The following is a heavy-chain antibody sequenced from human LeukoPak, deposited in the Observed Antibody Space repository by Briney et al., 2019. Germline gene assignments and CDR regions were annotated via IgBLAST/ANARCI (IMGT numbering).Heavy chain of an antibody. CDR2: INVEGNYI. CDR3: ATGNLRRYFDY. CDR1: GFTVSTFW. D-gene: IGHD3-3*01. J-gene: IGHJ4*02. V-gene: IGHV3-74*01. Sequence: GGSLRLSCAASGFTVSTFWMHWVRQAPGKELVWVARINVEGNYIDYAESVKGRFTISRDSAKNTLYRQMNSLRAEDTAVYYCATGNLRRYFDYWGQGTLVTVSS.